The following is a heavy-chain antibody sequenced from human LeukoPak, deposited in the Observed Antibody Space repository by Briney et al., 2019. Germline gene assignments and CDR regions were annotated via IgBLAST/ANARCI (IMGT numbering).Heavy chain of an antibody. Sequence: SVKVSCKASGFTSTNFAVQWVRQAHGQRLEWIGWIIVGSGATKCAQDFQERVTITRDLSTSTPYMELRSLTSEDTAVYYCAADLSNPRMGASYLDSWGQGTLVTVSS. CDR3: AADLSNPRMGASYLDS. J-gene: IGHJ4*02. V-gene: IGHV1-58*01. D-gene: IGHD3-16*01. CDR1: GFTSTNFA. CDR2: IIVGSGAT.